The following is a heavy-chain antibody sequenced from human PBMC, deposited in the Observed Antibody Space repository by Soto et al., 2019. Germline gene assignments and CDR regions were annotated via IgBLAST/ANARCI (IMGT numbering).Heavy chain of an antibody. D-gene: IGHD3-22*01. CDR1: GGSVNSGSHF. Sequence: QVQLQESGPGLLKPSETLSLTCSVSGGSVNSGSHFWSWIRQPPGKGLQWLGYVYYNGNTYYNPSLQSRLTMSADVSKNQFSLRLSSVTAADTAIYYCARGGGHYDTSSQYFDSWGQGALVTVSS. J-gene: IGHJ4*02. V-gene: IGHV4-61*01. CDR3: ARGGGHYDTSSQYFDS. CDR2: VYYNGNT.